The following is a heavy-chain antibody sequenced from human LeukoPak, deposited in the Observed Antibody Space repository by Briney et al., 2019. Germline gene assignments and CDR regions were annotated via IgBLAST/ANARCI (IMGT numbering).Heavy chain of an antibody. D-gene: IGHD3-10*01. Sequence: SETLSLTCTVSGGSISSYYWSWIRQPPGKGLEWIGEINHSGSTNYNPSLKSRVTISVDTSKNQFSLKLSSVTAADTAVYYCAREGGGAYYYGRRGVWFDPWGQGTLVTVSS. CDR2: INHSGST. V-gene: IGHV4-34*01. CDR1: GGSISSYY. J-gene: IGHJ5*02. CDR3: AREGGGAYYYGRRGVWFDP.